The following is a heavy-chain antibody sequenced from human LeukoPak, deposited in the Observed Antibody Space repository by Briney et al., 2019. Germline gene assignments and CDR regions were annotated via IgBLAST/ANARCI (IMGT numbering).Heavy chain of an antibody. Sequence: AAVKVSCKASAGTFSSYSISWVRQAPGQGLEWMGRIIPIFGTANYAQKFQGRVTLTQDESTSTAYMELSSLRSEDTAVYYCARVYSGSYYFDYWGQGTLVSISS. CDR3: ARVYSGSYYFDY. J-gene: IGHJ4*02. D-gene: IGHD1-26*01. CDR1: AGTFSSYS. CDR2: IIPIFGTA. V-gene: IGHV1-69*13.